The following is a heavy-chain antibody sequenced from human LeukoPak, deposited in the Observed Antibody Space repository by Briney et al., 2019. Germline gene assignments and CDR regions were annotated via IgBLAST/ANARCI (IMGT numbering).Heavy chain of an antibody. CDR1: GGSINNYY. Sequence: SETLSLTCTVPGGSINNYYWSWIRQPAGKGLEWIGRIYTRGSTNYNPSLKSRVTMSVDTSKNQFSLKLSSVTAADTVVYYCARGRYCSADICSGGDAFDIWGQGTMVSVSS. D-gene: IGHD2-15*01. V-gene: IGHV4-4*07. CDR3: ARGRYCSADICSGGDAFDI. CDR2: IYTRGST. J-gene: IGHJ3*02.